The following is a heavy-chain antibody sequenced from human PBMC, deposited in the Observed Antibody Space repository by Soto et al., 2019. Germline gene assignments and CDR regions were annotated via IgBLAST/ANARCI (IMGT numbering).Heavy chain of an antibody. D-gene: IGHD2-2*01. CDR3: ARDGSDLGYCSSTSCYEDY. V-gene: IGHV3-33*01. Sequence: QVQLVESGGGVVQPGRSLRLSCAASGFTFSSYGMHWVRQAPGKGLEWVAVIWYDGSNKYYADSVKGRFTLSSDNSKNTLYVQMNSLRAEDTAVYYCARDGSDLGYCSSTSCYEDYWGQGTPVTVSS. J-gene: IGHJ4*02. CDR2: IWYDGSNK. CDR1: GFTFSSYG.